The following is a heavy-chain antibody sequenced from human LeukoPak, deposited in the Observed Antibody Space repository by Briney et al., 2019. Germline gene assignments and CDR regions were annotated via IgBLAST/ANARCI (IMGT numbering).Heavy chain of an antibody. CDR2: INSDASDT. D-gene: IGHD2-2*01. J-gene: IGHJ4*02. CDR1: GFTFIRHW. CDR3: ARICSSTDCLIPD. Sequence: GGSLRLSCAAPGFTFIRHWMHWVRQAPGKGLVWISRINSDASDTNYADFVRGRFTISRDNAKNTVYLQINSLRDEDTAVYYCARICSSTDCLIPDWGQGTLVTVSS. V-gene: IGHV3-74*01.